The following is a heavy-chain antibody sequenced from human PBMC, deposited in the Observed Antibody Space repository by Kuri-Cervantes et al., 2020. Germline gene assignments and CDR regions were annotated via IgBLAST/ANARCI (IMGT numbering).Heavy chain of an antibody. Sequence: SETLSLTCAVSGYSISSGYYWGWIRQPPGKGLEWIGSIYTSGSTNYNPSLKSRVTISVDTSKNQFSLKLSSVTAADTAVYYCARHRDYYGSGSSYNWFDPWGQGTLVTVSS. CDR2: IYTSGST. J-gene: IGHJ5*02. V-gene: IGHV4-38-2*01. CDR1: GYSISSGYY. D-gene: IGHD3-10*01. CDR3: ARHRDYYGSGSSYNWFDP.